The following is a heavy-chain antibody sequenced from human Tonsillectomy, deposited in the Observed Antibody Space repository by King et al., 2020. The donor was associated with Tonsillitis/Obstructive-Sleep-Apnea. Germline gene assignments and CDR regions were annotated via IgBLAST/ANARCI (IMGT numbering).Heavy chain of an antibody. J-gene: IGHJ4*02. CDR1: GFTFSDHY. V-gene: IGHV3-72*01. Sequence: VQLVVSGGNLVQPGGSLRLSCAASGFTFSDHYMDWVRQAPGKGLEWVGRMRNNTKSAHTEYGASVKGRFTISRDELKNSLYLQMNSLKTEGPAVYYWAGGVFWSGHYTIEYWGQGTLVTVSS. D-gene: IGHD3-3*01. CDR2: MRNNTKSAHT. CDR3: AGGVFWSGHYTIEY.